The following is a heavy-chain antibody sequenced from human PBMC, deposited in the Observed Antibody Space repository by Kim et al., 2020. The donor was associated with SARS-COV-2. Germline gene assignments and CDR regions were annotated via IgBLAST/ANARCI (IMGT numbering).Heavy chain of an antibody. V-gene: IGHV3-74*01. CDR2: VNSDGSST. CDR3: ASLSTGYVWDKFDS. Sequence: GGSLRLSCVASGFTFSSYCIHWVRQAPGKGLVWVSRVNSDGSSTSYADSVKGRFTISRDNARNTLYLQMNSLRAEDTAVYYCASLSTGYVWDKFDSWGQGTLVSVSS. CDR1: GFTFSSYC. J-gene: IGHJ4*02. D-gene: IGHD3-16*01.